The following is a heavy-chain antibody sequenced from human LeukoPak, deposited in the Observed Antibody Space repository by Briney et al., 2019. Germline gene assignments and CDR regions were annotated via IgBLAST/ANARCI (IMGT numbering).Heavy chain of an antibody. CDR1: GFTFSSSG. CDR2: ISGSSDST. Sequence: PGGSLRLSCAPSGFTFSSSGMSWVRQAPGKGLEWVAGISGSSDSTYYYGDSVKGRFTISRDNSKDTLYLQMNSLRGEDTAVYYCARGRSGSPGLFDSWGQGTLVTVSS. V-gene: IGHV3-23*01. D-gene: IGHD3-16*01. CDR3: ARGRSGSPGLFDS. J-gene: IGHJ4*02.